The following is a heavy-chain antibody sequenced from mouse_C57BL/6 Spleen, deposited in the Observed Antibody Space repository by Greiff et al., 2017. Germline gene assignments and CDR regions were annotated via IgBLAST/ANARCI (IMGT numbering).Heavy chain of an antibody. CDR1: GYTFTSYW. V-gene: IGHV1-55*01. J-gene: IGHJ1*03. Sequence: QVQLQQPGAELVKPGASVKMSCKASGYTFTSYWITWVKQRPGQGLEWIGDIYPGSGSTNYNEKFKSKATLTVDTSSSTAYMQLSSLTSEDSAVYYCAKGLYYYGSSPDWYFDVWGTGTTVTVSS. CDR2: IYPGSGST. D-gene: IGHD1-1*01. CDR3: AKGLYYYGSSPDWYFDV.